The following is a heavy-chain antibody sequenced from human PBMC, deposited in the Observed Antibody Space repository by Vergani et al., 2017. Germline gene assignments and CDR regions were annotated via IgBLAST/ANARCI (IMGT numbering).Heavy chain of an antibody. CDR2: ISGSGGST. Sequence: EVQLLESGGGLVQTGGSLRLSCAASGFTFSSYAMSWVRQAPGKGLEWVSAISGSGGSTYYADSVKGRFTISRDNSKSTLFLQMNGLTSEDTAIYYCAQCANSVPRLPVYWGQGALVAGSS. CDR1: GFTFSSYA. J-gene: IGHJ4*02. D-gene: IGHD5/OR15-5a*01. V-gene: IGHV3-23*01. CDR3: AQCANSVPRLPVY.